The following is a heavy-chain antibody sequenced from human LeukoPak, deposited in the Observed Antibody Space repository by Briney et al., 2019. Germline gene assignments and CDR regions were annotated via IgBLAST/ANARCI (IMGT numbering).Heavy chain of an antibody. V-gene: IGHV4-34*01. CDR1: GGSFSDYY. Sequence: PSETLSLTCAVYGGSFSDYYWSWIRQPPGKGLEWIGEINHSGSTNYNPSLKSRVTISVDPSKHQFSLKLSSVTAADTAVYYCARERGYSYGFDPWGQGTLVTVSS. CDR2: INHSGST. J-gene: IGHJ5*02. D-gene: IGHD5-18*01. CDR3: ARERGYSYGFDP.